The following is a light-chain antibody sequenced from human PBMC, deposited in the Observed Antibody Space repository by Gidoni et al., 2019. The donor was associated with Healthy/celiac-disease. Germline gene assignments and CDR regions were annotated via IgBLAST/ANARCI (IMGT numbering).Light chain of an antibody. J-gene: IGLJ2*01. Sequence: SYELPQPPSVLVSLGQTARITCSGDALPTHYAYWYQQKPGQAPVLVIYKDSERPPGIPERFSGSSSGTTVTLTISGVQAEDGADYYCQSADSSGTYVVFGGGTKLTVL. V-gene: IGLV3-25*03. CDR1: ALPTHY. CDR2: KDS. CDR3: QSADSSGTYVV.